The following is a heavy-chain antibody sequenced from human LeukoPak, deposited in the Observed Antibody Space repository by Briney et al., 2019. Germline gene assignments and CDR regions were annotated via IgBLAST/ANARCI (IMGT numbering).Heavy chain of an antibody. Sequence: ASVKVSCKASGYTFTGYYMHWGRQAPGQGLEWMGWINPNSGGTNYAQKLQGRVTMTTDTSTSTAYMELRSLRSDDTAVYYCARDAAIVVVPAAMPELGRTDYWGQGTLVTVSS. D-gene: IGHD2-2*01. J-gene: IGHJ4*02. CDR1: GYTFTGYY. CDR2: INPNSGGT. V-gene: IGHV1-2*02. CDR3: ARDAAIVVVPAAMPELGRTDY.